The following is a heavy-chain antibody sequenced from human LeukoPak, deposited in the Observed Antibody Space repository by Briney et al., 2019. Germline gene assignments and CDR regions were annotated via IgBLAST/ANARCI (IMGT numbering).Heavy chain of an antibody. J-gene: IGHJ4*02. CDR2: INAGNGNT. D-gene: IGHD3-22*01. Sequence: ASVKVSCKASGDTFTSYAMHWVRQAPGQRLEWVGWINAGNGNTKYSQKFQGRVTITRDTSASTAYMELSSLRSEDAAVYYCARGRLHYYDSSGYFHFDYWGQGTLVTVSS. CDR1: GDTFTSYA. V-gene: IGHV1-3*01. CDR3: ARGRLHYYDSSGYFHFDY.